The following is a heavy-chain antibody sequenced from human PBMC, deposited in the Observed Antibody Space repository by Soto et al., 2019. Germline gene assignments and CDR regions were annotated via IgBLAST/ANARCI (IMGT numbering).Heavy chain of an antibody. D-gene: IGHD6-19*01. V-gene: IGHV1-69*01. CDR1: GGTFSNFA. CDR2: IIAIFGAA. Sequence: QVQLVQSGAEVKKPGSSVKVSCKASGGTFSNFAVSWVRQAPGQGLEWMGGIIAIFGAAHYPQQFQGRVTITTDESTATAYMELSSLRPEDTAVYYCARGGYSSGWDNWGQGTLIPVSS. CDR3: ARGGYSSGWDN. J-gene: IGHJ4*02.